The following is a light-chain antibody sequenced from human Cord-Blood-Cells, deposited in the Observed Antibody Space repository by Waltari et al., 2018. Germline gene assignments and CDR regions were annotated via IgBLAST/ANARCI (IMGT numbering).Light chain of an antibody. V-gene: IGKV3-15*01. Sequence: EIVMTQSPATLSVSPGERATLSCRASQSVSSNLAWYQQKPGQAPRLLIYGASTRATGIPARFIGSGSGTEVTLTTISLQSEDFAVYYCQQYNNWPPITFGQGTRLEIK. CDR1: QSVSSN. J-gene: IGKJ5*01. CDR3: QQYNNWPPIT. CDR2: GAS.